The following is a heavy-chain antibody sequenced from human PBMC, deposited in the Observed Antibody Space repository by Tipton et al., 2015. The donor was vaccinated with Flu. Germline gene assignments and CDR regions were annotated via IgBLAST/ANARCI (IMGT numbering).Heavy chain of an antibody. Sequence: QSGAEVKKPGASVKLTCKASGYSFSNYYIHWVRQAPGQGLEWMGSINPSGGSTGYAQQFQGRVTMTRDTSTTTVYMDLSSLKSDDTAMYYCARDKGGGTYTFDVWGQGTMVTVSS. CDR1: GYSFSNYY. J-gene: IGHJ3*01. D-gene: IGHD1-1*01. CDR3: ARDKGGGTYTFDV. CDR2: INPSGGST. V-gene: IGHV1-46*01.